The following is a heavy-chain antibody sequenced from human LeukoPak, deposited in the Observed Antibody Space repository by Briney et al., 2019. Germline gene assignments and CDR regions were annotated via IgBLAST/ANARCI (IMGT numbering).Heavy chain of an antibody. CDR1: GFTFSSYS. J-gene: IGHJ3*02. V-gene: IGHV3-21*01. CDR2: ISSSSSYI. CDR3: AREGRGSYSSDDAFDI. D-gene: IGHD1-26*01. Sequence: GGSLRLSCAASGFTFSSYSMNWVRQAPGKGLEWVSSISSSSSYIYYADSVKGRFAISRDNAKNSLYLQMNSLRAEDTAVYYCAREGRGSYSSDDAFDIWGQGTMVTVSS.